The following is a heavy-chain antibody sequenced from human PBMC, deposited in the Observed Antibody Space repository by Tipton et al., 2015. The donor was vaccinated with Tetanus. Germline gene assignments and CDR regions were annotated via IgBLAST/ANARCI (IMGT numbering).Heavy chain of an antibody. CDR1: GYPFTSYY. V-gene: IGHV1-2*02. Sequence: QVQLVQSGAEVKKPGASVKVSCQASGYPFTSYYMHWVRQAPGQGLEWMGWINPYTGGAKYAQKFQGRVTMTTNTSITTAYMELRSLRYEDTAVYYCARLREIVSRSGWAFDYWGQGILVIVSA. D-gene: IGHD5/OR15-5a*01. CDR3: ARLREIVSRSGWAFDY. J-gene: IGHJ4*02. CDR2: INPYTGGA.